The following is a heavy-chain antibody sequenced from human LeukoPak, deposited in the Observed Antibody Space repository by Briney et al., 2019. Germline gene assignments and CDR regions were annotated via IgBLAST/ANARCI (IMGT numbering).Heavy chain of an antibody. CDR3: ARGESGAPNWYFDL. V-gene: IGHV1-8*03. Sequence: GASVKVSCKASGYTFTSYDINWVRQATGQGLEWMGWMNPNSGNTGYAQKFQGRVTITADESTSTAYMELSSLRSGDTAVYYCARGESGAPNWYFDLWGRGTLVTVSS. CDR1: GYTFTSYD. CDR2: MNPNSGNT. J-gene: IGHJ2*01. D-gene: IGHD2/OR15-2a*01.